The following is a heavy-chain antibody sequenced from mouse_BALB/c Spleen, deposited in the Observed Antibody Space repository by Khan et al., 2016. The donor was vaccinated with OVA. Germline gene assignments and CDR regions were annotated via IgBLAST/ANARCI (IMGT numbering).Heavy chain of an antibody. CDR2: IYPGSGNT. D-gene: IGHD2-1*01. CDR3: SSYGKGCAMDY. V-gene: IGHV1-77*01. J-gene: IGHJ4*01. CDR1: GYTFTDYY. Sequence: QVQLKQSGAEVARPGAAVKLSCKASGYTFTDYYINWVKQRPGQGLEWIGEIYPGSGNTYYNEKFKGKATLTADKTSSTAYMQLSSLTSEDAAVXDCSSYGKGCAMDYWGQGTSVTVSS.